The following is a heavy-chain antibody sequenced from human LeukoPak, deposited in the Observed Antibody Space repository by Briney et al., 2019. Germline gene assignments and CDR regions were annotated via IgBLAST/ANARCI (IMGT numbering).Heavy chain of an antibody. CDR1: GYTFTGYY. V-gene: IGHV1-2*02. CDR3: ARDYYDFWSGAYYYYYYYMDV. D-gene: IGHD3-3*01. Sequence: ASVKVSCKASGYTFTGYYMHWVRQAPGQGLEWVGWINPNSGGTNYAQKFQGRVTMTRDTSISTAYMELSRLRSDDTAVYYCARDYYDFWSGAYYYYYYYMDVWGKGPRSPSP. J-gene: IGHJ6*03. CDR2: INPNSGGT.